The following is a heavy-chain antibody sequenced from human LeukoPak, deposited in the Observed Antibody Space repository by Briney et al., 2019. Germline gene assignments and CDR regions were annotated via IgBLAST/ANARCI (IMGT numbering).Heavy chain of an antibody. J-gene: IGHJ6*03. CDR1: GFTFSSYG. CDR2: IRYDGSNK. D-gene: IGHD3-10*01. CDR3: ARGGVNTMVRGVIRYYCMDV. V-gene: IGHV3-30*02. Sequence: GGSLRLSCAASGFTFSSYGMHWVRQAPGKGLEWVAFIRYDGSNKYYADSVKGRFTISRDNSKNTLYLQMNSLRAEDTAVYYCARGGVNTMVRGVIRYYCMDVWGKGTTVTISS.